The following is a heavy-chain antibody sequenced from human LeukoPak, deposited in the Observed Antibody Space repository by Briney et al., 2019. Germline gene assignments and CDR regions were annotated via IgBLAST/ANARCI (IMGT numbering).Heavy chain of an antibody. V-gene: IGHV1-69*05. CDR1: GGTFSSYA. CDR3: ARGPAAYCSRTSCPADWFDP. J-gene: IGHJ5*02. D-gene: IGHD2-2*01. CDR2: IIPIFGTA. Sequence: SVKVSCKASGGTFSSYAISWVRQAPGQGLEWMGGIIPIFGTANYAQKLQGRVTMTTDTSTSTAYMELRSLRSDDTAVYYCARGPAAYCSRTSCPADWFDPWGQGPLVPVSS.